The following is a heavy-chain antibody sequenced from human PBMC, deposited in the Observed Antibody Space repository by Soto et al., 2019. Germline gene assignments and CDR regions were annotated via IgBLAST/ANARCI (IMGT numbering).Heavy chain of an antibody. CDR1: GYTFNNYW. V-gene: IGHV5-51*01. CDR3: ARNDILTGSPSDI. Sequence: GESLKISCQGYGYTFNNYWIGWVRQMPGKGLEWMGVIYPGDSDTRYCPSFQGQVTISADRSISTVYLQWSSLKASDTAIYYCARNDILTGSPSDIWGQGTTVTVSS. CDR2: IYPGDSDT. D-gene: IGHD3-9*01. J-gene: IGHJ3*02.